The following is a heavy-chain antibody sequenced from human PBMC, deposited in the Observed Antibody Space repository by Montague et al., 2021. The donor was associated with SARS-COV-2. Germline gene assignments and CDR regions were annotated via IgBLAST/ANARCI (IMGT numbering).Heavy chain of an antibody. CDR2: IYTSGGT. V-gene: IGHV4-61*02. CDR1: GASISSGDYH. D-gene: IGHD2-15*01. Sequence: TLSLTCTVSGASISSGDYHWSWIRQPAGKGLEWIGRIYTSGGTKYNPSLNSRVTILVDTSKNQFSLNLSSVTAADTAVYFCARADRRSPDTTHLYYHKGMDLWGQGTTVTVSS. J-gene: IGHJ6*02. CDR3: ARADRRSPDTTHLYYHKGMDL.